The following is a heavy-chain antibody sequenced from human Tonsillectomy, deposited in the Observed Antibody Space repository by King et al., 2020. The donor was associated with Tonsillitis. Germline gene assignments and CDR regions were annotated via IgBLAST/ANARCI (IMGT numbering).Heavy chain of an antibody. Sequence: VQLVESGTEVRKPGASVKVSCKASGYTFTSYGISWVRQAPGQGLEWMGWISANNGNTNYVQKFQGRVTMTTNTSTSTAYMELRSLRSDDTAVYYCARVSGDYSILTGFDYWGQGSLVTVSS. V-gene: IGHV1-18*04. CDR2: ISANNGNT. CDR3: ARVSGDYSILTGFDY. D-gene: IGHD3-9*01. J-gene: IGHJ4*02. CDR1: GYTFTSYG.